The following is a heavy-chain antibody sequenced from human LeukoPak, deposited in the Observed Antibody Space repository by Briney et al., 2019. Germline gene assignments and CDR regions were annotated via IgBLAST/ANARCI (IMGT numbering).Heavy chain of an antibody. D-gene: IGHD2-2*01. Sequence: LPGRSLRLSCAASGFTFSSYAMHWVRQAPGKGLEWVAVISYDGSNKYYADSVKGRFTISRDNSKNTLYLQMNSLRAEDTAVYYCARDLILYCSSTSCPFDYWGQGTLVTVSS. CDR1: GFTFSSYA. CDR2: ISYDGSNK. J-gene: IGHJ4*02. V-gene: IGHV3-30-3*01. CDR3: ARDLILYCSSTSCPFDY.